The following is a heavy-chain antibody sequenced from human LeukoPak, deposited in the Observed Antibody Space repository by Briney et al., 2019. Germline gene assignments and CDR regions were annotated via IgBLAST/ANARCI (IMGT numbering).Heavy chain of an antibody. Sequence: SETLSLTCTVSGYSISSGYYWGWIRQPPGKGLEWIGSIYHSGSTYCNPSLKSRVTISVDTSKNQFSLKLSSVTAADTAVYYCARVGWSAHFDYWGQGTLVTVSS. CDR3: ARVGWSAHFDY. J-gene: IGHJ4*02. CDR1: GYSISSGYY. D-gene: IGHD3-3*01. CDR2: IYHSGST. V-gene: IGHV4-38-2*02.